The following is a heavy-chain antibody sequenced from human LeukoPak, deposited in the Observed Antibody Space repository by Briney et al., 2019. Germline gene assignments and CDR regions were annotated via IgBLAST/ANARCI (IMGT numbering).Heavy chain of an antibody. Sequence: GASVKVSCKASGYTFTSYYMHWVRQAPGQGLEWMGIINPSGGSTSYAQKFQGRVTMTRDTSTSTVYMELSSLRSDDTAVYYCARGGDSSSWYGAYFYYGMDVWGQGTTVTVSS. CDR2: INPSGGST. V-gene: IGHV1-46*01. CDR3: ARGGDSSSWYGAYFYYGMDV. J-gene: IGHJ6*02. D-gene: IGHD6-13*01. CDR1: GYTFTSYY.